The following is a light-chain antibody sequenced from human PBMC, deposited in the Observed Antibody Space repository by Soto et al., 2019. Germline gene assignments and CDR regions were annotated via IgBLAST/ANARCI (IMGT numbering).Light chain of an antibody. CDR3: QSYDSSLSGWV. V-gene: IGLV1-40*01. CDR1: SSNIGAGHD. J-gene: IGLJ3*02. CDR2: GNN. Sequence: QAVVTQPPSVSGAPGQRVTISCAGSSSNIGAGHDVHWYQQPPGTAPKLLIYGNNNRPSGVPDRFSGSKSGTSASLAITGLQAEDEADYYCQSYDSSLSGWVFGGGTKLTVL.